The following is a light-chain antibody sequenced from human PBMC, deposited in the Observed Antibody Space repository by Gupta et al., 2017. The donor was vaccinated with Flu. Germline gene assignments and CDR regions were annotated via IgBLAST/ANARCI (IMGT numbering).Light chain of an antibody. V-gene: IGKV3-11*01. CDR2: ESS. CDR1: QSIQNY. Sequence: VLTQSPATLSLSPGERATLSCRASQSIQNYLAWYQQKPGQDPRLLIYESSARATGLPARFSGSGSGTDFSLTISSLEPEDFAVYYCQQRKYWWPLTFGQGTRLEIK. CDR3: QQRKYWWPLT. J-gene: IGKJ5*01.